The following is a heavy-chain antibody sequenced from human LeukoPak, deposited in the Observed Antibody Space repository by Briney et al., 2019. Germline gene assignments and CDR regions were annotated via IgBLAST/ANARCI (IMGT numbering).Heavy chain of an antibody. D-gene: IGHD5-24*01. V-gene: IGHV4-61*02. CDR1: GGSISSGSYY. CDR2: IYTSGST. Sequence: SETLSLTCTVSGGSISSGSYYWSWIRQPAGKGLEWIGRIYTSGSTNYNPSLKSRVTMSVDTSKNQFSLKLSSVTAADTAVYYCARDGRDGYNLGYWGQGTLVTVSS. CDR3: ARDGRDGYNLGY. J-gene: IGHJ4*02.